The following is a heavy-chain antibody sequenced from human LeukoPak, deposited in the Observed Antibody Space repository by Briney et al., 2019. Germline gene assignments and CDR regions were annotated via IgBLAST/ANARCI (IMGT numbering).Heavy chain of an antibody. V-gene: IGHV4-59*01. CDR3: ARVSEEQLVDY. CDR1: GGSFSGYY. J-gene: IGHJ4*02. D-gene: IGHD6-6*01. Sequence: NPSETLSLTCAVYGGSFSGYYWSWIRQPPGKGLEWIGYIYYSGSTNYNPSLKSRVTISVDTSKNQFSLKLSSVTAADTAVYYCARVSEEQLVDYWGQGTLVTVSS. CDR2: IYYSGST.